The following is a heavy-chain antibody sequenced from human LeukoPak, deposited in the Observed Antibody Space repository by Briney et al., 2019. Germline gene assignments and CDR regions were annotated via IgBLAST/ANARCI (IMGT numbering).Heavy chain of an antibody. Sequence: QPGGSLRLSCAASGFTFSSYAMSWVRQAPGKGLEWVSVIYSGGSTYYADSVKGRFTISRDSSKNTVFLQMNSLRAEDTAVYYCARGGYSSSWSNWGQGTLVTVSP. D-gene: IGHD6-13*01. CDR1: GFTFSSYA. V-gene: IGHV3-66*01. CDR2: IYSGGST. J-gene: IGHJ4*02. CDR3: ARGGYSSSWSN.